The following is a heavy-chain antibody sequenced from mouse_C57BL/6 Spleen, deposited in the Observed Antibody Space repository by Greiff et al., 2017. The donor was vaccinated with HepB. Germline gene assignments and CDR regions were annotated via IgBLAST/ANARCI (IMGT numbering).Heavy chain of an antibody. Sequence: EVQLQQSGAELVKPGASVKLSCTASGFNIKDYYMHWVKQRTEQGLEWIGRIDPEDGETKYAPNFQGKATITADTSSNPAYLQPSSLTSEDTAVNYCARFPYYYGRQRSVAYWGQGTLVTVSA. V-gene: IGHV14-2*01. CDR3: ARFPYYYGRQRSVAY. J-gene: IGHJ3*01. CDR1: GFNIKDYY. D-gene: IGHD1-1*01. CDR2: IDPEDGET.